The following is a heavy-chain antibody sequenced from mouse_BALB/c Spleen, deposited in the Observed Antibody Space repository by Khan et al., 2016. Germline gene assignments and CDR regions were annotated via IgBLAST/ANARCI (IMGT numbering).Heavy chain of an antibody. D-gene: IGHD2-10*02. CDR1: GFTFNTYA. CDR2: IRSKSNNYAT. CDR3: VRRGYDNPYYYHTDY. J-gene: IGHJ4*01. V-gene: IGHV10-1*02. Sequence: EVQLVESGGGLVQPKGSLKLSCAASGFTFNTYAMNWVRQAPGKGLEWVARIRSKSNNYATYYADSVKDRFTISRDDSQSMLYLQMNNLKTEDTAMYDCVRRGYDNPYYYHTDYLGQENSVPVS.